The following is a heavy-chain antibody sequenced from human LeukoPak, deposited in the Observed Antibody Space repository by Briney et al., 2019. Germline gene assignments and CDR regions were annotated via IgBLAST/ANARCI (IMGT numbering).Heavy chain of an antibody. Sequence: ASVKVSCKASGYTFTGYYMHWVRQAPGQGLEWMGWINPNSGGTNYAQKFQGRVTMTRDTSISTAYMELSGLRSDDTAVYYCAREGRVYYDILTGYYSAFDYWGQGTLVTVSS. CDR3: AREGRVYYDILTGYYSAFDY. V-gene: IGHV1-2*02. CDR1: GYTFTGYY. D-gene: IGHD3-9*01. J-gene: IGHJ4*02. CDR2: INPNSGGT.